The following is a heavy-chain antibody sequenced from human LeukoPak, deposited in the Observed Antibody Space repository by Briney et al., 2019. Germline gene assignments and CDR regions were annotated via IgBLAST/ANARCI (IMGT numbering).Heavy chain of an antibody. Sequence: ASVKVSCKASGFTFTAYYMHWVRQAPGQGLEWMGWINPNSGGTNYAQRFQGRVTMTRDTSTNTAYMELNRLRSDDTAVYFCAREEIPPSRPILGYYYYRAMDVWGQGTTVTVSS. CDR1: GFTFTAYY. V-gene: IGHV1-2*02. CDR2: INPNSGGT. CDR3: AREEIPPSRPILGYYYYRAMDV. D-gene: IGHD3-9*01. J-gene: IGHJ6*02.